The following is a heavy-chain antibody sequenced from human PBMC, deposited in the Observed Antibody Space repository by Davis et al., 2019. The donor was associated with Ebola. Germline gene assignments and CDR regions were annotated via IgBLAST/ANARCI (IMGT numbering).Heavy chain of an antibody. CDR3: VRGWGRSGLDV. CDR2: TYYNSKWYS. CDR1: GDSVSSGG. D-gene: IGHD3-16*01. J-gene: IGHJ6*02. Sequence: HSQTLSLTCAISGDSVSSGGWNWIRPSPSRGLEWLGRTYYNSKWYSDYAVSVKSRITINPDTSKNQLSLQLNSVTPEDAAVYYCVRGWGRSGLDVWGQGTTVTVSS. V-gene: IGHV6-1*01.